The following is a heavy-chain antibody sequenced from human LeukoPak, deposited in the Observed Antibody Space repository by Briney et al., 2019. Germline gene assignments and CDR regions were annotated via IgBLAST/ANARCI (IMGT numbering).Heavy chain of an antibody. V-gene: IGHV3-53*01. D-gene: IGHD5-12*01. J-gene: IGHJ4*02. Sequence: PGRSLRLSCAASGFTVSNNYMSWVRQAPGKGLEWVSIISSGSGTYYADSVKGRFTISRDNSKNTLYLQMNSLRAEDTAVYYCAKDPYRASSGLVDYWGQGTLVTVSS. CDR1: GFTVSNNY. CDR3: AKDPYRASSGLVDY. CDR2: ISSGSGT.